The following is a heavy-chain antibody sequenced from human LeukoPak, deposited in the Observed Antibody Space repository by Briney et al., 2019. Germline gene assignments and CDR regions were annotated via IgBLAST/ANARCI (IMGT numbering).Heavy chain of an antibody. CDR3: ARAPYYYDSSGYRRYHDAFDI. CDR1: GDSVSSNSAA. V-gene: IGHV6-1*01. D-gene: IGHD3-22*01. CDR2: TYYRSKWYN. J-gene: IGHJ3*02. Sequence: SQTLSLTRAISGDSVSSNSAAWNWIRQSPSRGLEWLGRTYYRSKWYNDYAGSVKSRISINPETSKNQFSLQLNSVTPEDTAVYYCARAPYYYDSSGYRRYHDAFDIWGQGALVTVSS.